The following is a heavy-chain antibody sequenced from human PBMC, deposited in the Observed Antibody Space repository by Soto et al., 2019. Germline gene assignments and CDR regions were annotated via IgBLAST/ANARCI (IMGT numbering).Heavy chain of an antibody. CDR2: ISGSGGST. Sequence: EVQLLESGGGLVQPGGSLRLSCAASGFTFSSYAMSWVRQAPGKGLEWVSAISGSGGSTYYADSVKGRFTISRDNSKNTLYLQMNSLRAEDTAVYYCAKDMRELRFLEWLSPLDYWGQGTLVTVSS. CDR3: AKDMRELRFLEWLSPLDY. V-gene: IGHV3-23*01. J-gene: IGHJ4*02. D-gene: IGHD3-3*01. CDR1: GFTFSSYA.